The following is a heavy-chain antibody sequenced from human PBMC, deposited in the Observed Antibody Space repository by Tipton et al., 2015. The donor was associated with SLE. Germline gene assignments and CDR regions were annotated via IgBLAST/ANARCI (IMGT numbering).Heavy chain of an antibody. CDR1: GFTFSSYG. CDR3: AKGSSSSHFDY. D-gene: IGHD6-13*01. V-gene: IGHV3-30*18. Sequence: SLRLSCAASGFTFSSYGMHWVRQAPGKGLEWVAVISYDGSNKYYADSVKGRFTISRDNSKNTLYLQMNSLRAEDTAVYYCAKGSSSSHFDYWGQGTLVTVSS. J-gene: IGHJ4*02. CDR2: ISYDGSNK.